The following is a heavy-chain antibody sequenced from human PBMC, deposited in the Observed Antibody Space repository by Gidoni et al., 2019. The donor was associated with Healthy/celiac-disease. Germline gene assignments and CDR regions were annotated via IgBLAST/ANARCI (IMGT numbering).Heavy chain of an antibody. J-gene: IGHJ4*02. D-gene: IGHD6-13*01. V-gene: IGHV1-3*01. Sequence: QVQLVQSGAEVKKPGASVKVSCKASGYTLPSYAMHCVRQAPGQRLEWMGWINAGNGNTKYSQKFQGRVTITRDTSASTAYMELSSLRSEDTAVYYCARDGGDSSWFSFDYWGQGTLVTVSS. CDR2: INAGNGNT. CDR3: ARDGGDSSWFSFDY. CDR1: GYTLPSYA.